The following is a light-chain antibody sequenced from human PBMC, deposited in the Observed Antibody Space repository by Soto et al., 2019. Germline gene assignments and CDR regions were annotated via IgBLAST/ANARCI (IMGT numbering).Light chain of an antibody. CDR2: EGS. CDR3: CSYAGSSTFYV. J-gene: IGLJ1*01. Sequence: QSALTQPASVSGSPGQSITLSCTGTSSDFGSYNFVSWYQQHPGKAPKLMIYEGSKRPSGVSNRFSGSKSGNTASLTISGLQAEDEADYYCCSYAGSSTFYVFATGTKLTVL. V-gene: IGLV2-23*01. CDR1: SSDFGSYNF.